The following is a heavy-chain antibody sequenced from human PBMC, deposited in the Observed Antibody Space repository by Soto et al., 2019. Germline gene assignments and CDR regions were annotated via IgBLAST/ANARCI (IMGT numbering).Heavy chain of an antibody. CDR2: IYYSGST. V-gene: IGHV4-39*01. CDR3: ARAGYSSGHQFDY. CDR1: GGSISSSHYF. Sequence: QLQLQESGPGLVKPSETLSLTCTVSGGSISSSHYFWDWIRQPPGKGLEWIGSIYYSGSTYYNPSLQSRVTISVDTSNNQFSLRLSSVTATDTAVYYCARAGYSSGHQFDYWGQGTLVTVSS. J-gene: IGHJ4*02. D-gene: IGHD5-18*01.